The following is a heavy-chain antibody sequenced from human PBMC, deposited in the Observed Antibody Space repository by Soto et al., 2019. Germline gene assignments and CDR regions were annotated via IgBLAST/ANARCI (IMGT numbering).Heavy chain of an antibody. Sequence: SQTLSLTCTVSGGSIRSGGYYWSWVRQNPRRGLEWIGNIYYSGNTYYNPSLKSRLTISVDTSKNQFSLNLSSVTAADTAVYYCARDLYYYDSSGYYYGSYGMDVWGQGTTVTV. J-gene: IGHJ6*02. CDR1: GGSIRSGGYY. CDR3: ARDLYYYDSSGYYYGSYGMDV. V-gene: IGHV4-31*03. CDR2: IYYSGNT. D-gene: IGHD3-22*01.